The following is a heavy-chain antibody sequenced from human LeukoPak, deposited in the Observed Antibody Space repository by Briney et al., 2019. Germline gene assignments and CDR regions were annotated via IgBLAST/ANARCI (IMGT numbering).Heavy chain of an antibody. CDR2: ISYDGSNK. J-gene: IGHJ4*02. CDR1: RFTFSNYG. D-gene: IGHD3-10*01. V-gene: IGHV3-30*19. CDR3: ARDYYYGSGSPLNY. Sequence: PGGSLRLSCAASRFTFSNYGMLWVRQAPGKGLEWVAVISYDGSNKYYADSVKGRFTISRDNSKNTLYLQMNSLRAEDTAVYYCARDYYYGSGSPLNYWGQGTLVTVSS.